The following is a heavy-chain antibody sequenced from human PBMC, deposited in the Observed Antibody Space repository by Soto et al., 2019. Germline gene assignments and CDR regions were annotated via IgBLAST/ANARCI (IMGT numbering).Heavy chain of an antibody. CDR3: ARDYLLFVGNYYYYYGMDV. D-gene: IGHD2-21*01. J-gene: IGHJ6*02. CDR2: IIPIFGTA. Sequence: QVQLVQSGAEVKKPGSSVKVSCKASGGTFSSYAISWVRQAPGQGLEWMGGIIPIFGTANYAQKFQGRVTITADESTITAYMELSSLRSEDTAVYYCARDYLLFVGNYYYYYGMDVWGQGTTVTVSS. CDR1: GGTFSSYA. V-gene: IGHV1-69*01.